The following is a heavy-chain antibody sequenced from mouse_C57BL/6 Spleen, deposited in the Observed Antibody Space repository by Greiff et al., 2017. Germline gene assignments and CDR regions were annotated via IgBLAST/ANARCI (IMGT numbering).Heavy chain of an antibody. V-gene: IGHV1-64*01. J-gene: IGHJ1*03. CDR2: LHPNSGST. CDR3: ARFGTRTAPGYCDV. Sequence: QVQLQQPGAELVKPGASVKMSCKASGYTFTSYWMHWVKPRPGQGLEWIGMLHPNSGSTNYNEKFKSKATLTVDKSSSTAFMQLSILTSEDSAVYYGARFGTRTAPGYCDVWGTGTTVTVSS. D-gene: IGHD3-3*01. CDR1: GYTFTSYW.